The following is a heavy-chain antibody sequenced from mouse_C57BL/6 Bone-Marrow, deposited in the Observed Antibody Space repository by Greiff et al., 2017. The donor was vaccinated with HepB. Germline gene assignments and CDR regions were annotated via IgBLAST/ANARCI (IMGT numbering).Heavy chain of an antibody. CDR3: ARSPSYYYGSSYDFDY. D-gene: IGHD1-1*01. Sequence: VQLKESGPGLAKPSQTLSLTCSVTGYSITSDYWNWIRKFPGNKLEYIGYISYSGSTYYNPSLKSRISITRDTSKNHYYLQLNSVTTEDTATYYCARSPSYYYGSSYDFDYWGQGTTLTVSS. J-gene: IGHJ2*01. CDR2: ISYSGST. CDR1: GYSITSDY. V-gene: IGHV3-8*01.